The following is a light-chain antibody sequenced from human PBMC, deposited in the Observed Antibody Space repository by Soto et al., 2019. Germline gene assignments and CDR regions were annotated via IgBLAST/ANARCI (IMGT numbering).Light chain of an antibody. J-gene: IGKJ1*01. CDR2: GAN. CDR3: QQNYGTPGT. Sequence: DIQLTQSPSSLSASVGDRITITCRSSQSISRYLNWYQQRLGTAPKVLIFGANSLQSGVPSRFSGSGSGTEFTLTISSLQPEDFATYYCQQNYGTPGTFGQGTKVDVK. V-gene: IGKV1-39*01. CDR1: QSISRY.